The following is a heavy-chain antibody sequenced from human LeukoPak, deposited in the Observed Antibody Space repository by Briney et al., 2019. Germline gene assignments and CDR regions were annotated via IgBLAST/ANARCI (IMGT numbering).Heavy chain of an antibody. J-gene: IGHJ6*02. Sequence: GGSLRLSCAVSGFTFSNYWMYWVRQGPGKGLVWVSRLNGDGDYTNYEDSVKGRFTISRDNAKNTLYLQMNSLRAEDTAVYYCVRGSNGWSGMDVWGQGTTVAVSS. CDR1: GFTFSNYW. D-gene: IGHD6-19*01. V-gene: IGHV3-74*01. CDR2: LNGDGDYT. CDR3: VRGSNGWSGMDV.